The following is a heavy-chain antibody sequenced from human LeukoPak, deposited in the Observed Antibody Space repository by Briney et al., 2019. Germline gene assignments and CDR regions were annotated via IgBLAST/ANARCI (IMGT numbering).Heavy chain of an antibody. D-gene: IGHD3-10*01. CDR1: GFTLSSYA. Sequence: GGSLRLSCAASGFTLSSYAMHWVRQAPGKGLEWVAVISYDGSNKYYADSVKGRFTISRDNSKNTLYLQMNSLRAEDTAVYYCARHRTRGVIIRSLFPYWYFDLWGRGTLVTVSS. V-gene: IGHV3-30-3*01. CDR3: ARHRTRGVIIRSLFPYWYFDL. CDR2: ISYDGSNK. J-gene: IGHJ2*01.